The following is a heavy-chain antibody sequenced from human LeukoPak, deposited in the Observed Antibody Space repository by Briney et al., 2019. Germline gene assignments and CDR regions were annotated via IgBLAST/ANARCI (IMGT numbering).Heavy chain of an antibody. CDR2: INPSGGGT. CDR1: GYTFTSYY. V-gene: IGHV1-46*03. J-gene: IGHJ5*02. D-gene: IGHD6-13*01. Sequence: ASVKVSCKASGYTFTSYYMHWVRQAPGQGLEWMGIINPSGGGTTYAQKFQGRVTMTRDTSTSTVYMALRSLTSEDTAVYYCARAGYWAATGYATTWGQGTLVTVSS. CDR3: ARAGYWAATGYATT.